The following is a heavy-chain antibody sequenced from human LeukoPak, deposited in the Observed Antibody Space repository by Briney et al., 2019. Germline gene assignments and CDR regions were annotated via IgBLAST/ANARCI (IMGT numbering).Heavy chain of an antibody. Sequence: GGSLRLSCAASGFTFSSYGMHCVRQAPGKGLEWVAVISEDGSNKYYEDSVKGRFTISRDNSNNTLYLQMNSLRAEDTAVYYCARDRCVSTSCYYDYWGQGALVTVSS. J-gene: IGHJ4*02. D-gene: IGHD2-2*01. CDR2: ISEDGSNK. CDR3: ARDRCVSTSCYYDY. V-gene: IGHV3-30*03. CDR1: GFTFSSYG.